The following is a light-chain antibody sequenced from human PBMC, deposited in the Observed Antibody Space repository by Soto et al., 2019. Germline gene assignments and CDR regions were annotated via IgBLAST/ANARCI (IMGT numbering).Light chain of an antibody. CDR3: NSYVGNDNLV. J-gene: IGLJ2*01. CDR1: SSDVGAYDY. CDR2: AVS. V-gene: IGLV2-8*01. Sequence: QSALTQPPSASGSPGQSVTISCTGTSSDVGAYDYVSWYQQHPGKAPKLIIYAVSKRPSGVPDRFSGSKSGNTASLTVSGLQSEDEADYYCNSYVGNDNLVFGGGTKVTVL.